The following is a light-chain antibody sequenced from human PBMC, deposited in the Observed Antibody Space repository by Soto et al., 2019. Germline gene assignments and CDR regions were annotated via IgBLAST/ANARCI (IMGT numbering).Light chain of an antibody. CDR3: QHFGNSRWT. V-gene: IGKV3-20*01. J-gene: IGKJ1*01. CDR1: QSVSSTY. Sequence: EIVLTQSPGTLSSSPGERATLSCRASQSVSSTYLAWYQQRPGQAPRLLIYGTSRRASGIPDRFSGSGSGTDFTIIINRLEPEDFAVYFCQHFGNSRWTFGQGTRVEIK. CDR2: GTS.